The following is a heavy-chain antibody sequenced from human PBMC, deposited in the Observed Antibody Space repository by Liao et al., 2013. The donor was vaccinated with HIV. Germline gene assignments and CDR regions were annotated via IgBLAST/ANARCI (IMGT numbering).Heavy chain of an antibody. J-gene: IGHJ4*02. CDR2: IAPSGSI. D-gene: IGHD3-3*01. CDR1: LGSMTSFY. Sequence: QVQLQESGPRLVRPSQTLSLTCGVSLGSMTSFYWSWIRQAAGKRPECIGRIAPSGSITYNPSLRTRVTMSVDTSRNRFSLQMISLTAADTAVYYCARELRPYSEFDYWGQGTLVTVSS. CDR3: ARELRPYSEFDY. V-gene: IGHV4-4*07.